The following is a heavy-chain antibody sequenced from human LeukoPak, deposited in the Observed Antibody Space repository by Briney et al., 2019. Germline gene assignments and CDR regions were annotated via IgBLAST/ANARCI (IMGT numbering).Heavy chain of an antibody. CDR2: ISYSGST. J-gene: IGHJ6*02. V-gene: IGHV4-59*08. CDR1: GGSISSYY. D-gene: IGHD6-19*01. CDR3: ARLGSSGWYELDV. Sequence: SGTLSLTCTVSGGSISSYYWSWIRQPPGKGLEWIGYISYSGSTNYNPSLKSRVTISVDTSKSQFSLKLSSVTAADTAVYYCARLGSSGWYELDVWGQGTTVTVPS.